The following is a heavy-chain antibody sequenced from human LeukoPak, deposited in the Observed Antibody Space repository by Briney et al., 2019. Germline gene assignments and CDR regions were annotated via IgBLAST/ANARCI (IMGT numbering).Heavy chain of an antibody. Sequence: GGSLRLSCAASGFTFSSSGMHWVRQAPGKGLEWVAVISYDGNNKYYADSVKGRFTISRDNSKNTLYLQMNSLRAEDTAVYYCAKDRDGSSGWYGISYYFDYWGQGTLVTVSS. CDR3: AKDRDGSSGWYGISYYFDY. CDR2: ISYDGNNK. CDR1: GFTFSSSG. V-gene: IGHV3-30*18. D-gene: IGHD6-19*01. J-gene: IGHJ4*02.